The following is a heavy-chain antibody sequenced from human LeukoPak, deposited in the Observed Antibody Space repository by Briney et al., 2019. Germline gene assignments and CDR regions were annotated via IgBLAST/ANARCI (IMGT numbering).Heavy chain of an antibody. CDR2: IFYTGST. CDR1: GGSITSYY. Sequence: SETLSLTCTVSGGSITSYYWSWFRQPPGKGLEFIGYIFYTGSTNYSPSLKSRVTISVDTSKNQFSLKLSSVTAADTAVYYCAKWTEGGAFDSWGQGTMLIVSS. V-gene: IGHV4-59*01. D-gene: IGHD1-26*01. CDR3: AKWTEGGAFDS. J-gene: IGHJ3*01.